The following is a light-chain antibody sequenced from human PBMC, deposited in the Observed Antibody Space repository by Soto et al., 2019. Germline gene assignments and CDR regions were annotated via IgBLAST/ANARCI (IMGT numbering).Light chain of an antibody. Sequence: DIQMTQSPSSLSASVGDRVTITCQASQDISNYLNWYQQKPGKAPKLLIYDASNLETGVPSRFSGSGSGTDFTFTISSLQPEDIATYYCQQYYEFPLTFGGGTKVQIK. V-gene: IGKV1-33*01. CDR1: QDISNY. CDR3: QQYYEFPLT. J-gene: IGKJ4*01. CDR2: DAS.